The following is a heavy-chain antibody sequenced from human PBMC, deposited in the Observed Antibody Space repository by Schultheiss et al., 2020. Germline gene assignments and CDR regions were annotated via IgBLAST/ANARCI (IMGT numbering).Heavy chain of an antibody. CDR1: GGSISSYY. J-gene: IGHJ6*02. V-gene: IGHV4-59*12. Sequence: SETLSLTCTVSGGSISSYYWSWIRQPPGKGLEWIGYIYYSGSTNYNPSLKSRVTMSLDTSKNQFSLKLTSVTAADTAVYYCARDYNEVIHNYYYYAMDVWGQGTTVTVSS. CDR3: ARDYNEVIHNYYYYAMDV. CDR2: IYYSGST. D-gene: IGHD2-21*01.